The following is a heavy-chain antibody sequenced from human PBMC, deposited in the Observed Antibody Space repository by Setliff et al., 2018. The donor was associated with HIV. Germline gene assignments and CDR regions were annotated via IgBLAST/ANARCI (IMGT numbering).Heavy chain of an antibody. CDR3: ARGKWFGESRRPYYFDY. J-gene: IGHJ4*02. D-gene: IGHD3-10*01. V-gene: IGHV4-39*01. CDR1: GGSININNYY. Sequence: PSETLSLTCTVSGGSININNYYWGLLRQPPGKGLEWIGSMYYSGSTYYNPSLKSRVTISVDTSKNQFSLNLTSVHAADTAVYYCARGKWFGESRRPYYFDYWGQGTLVTVSS. CDR2: MYYSGST.